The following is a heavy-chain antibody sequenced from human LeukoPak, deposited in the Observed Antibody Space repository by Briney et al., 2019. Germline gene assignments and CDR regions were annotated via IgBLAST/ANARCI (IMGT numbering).Heavy chain of an antibody. Sequence: PGGSLRLSCGASGFTFSSYSMDWVRQAPGKGLEWLSSITGSSGYISYADSVKGRFTISRDNAKNSLYLQMSSLTADDTAVYFCARDYTLHRVILDYWGQGTLVTVSS. CDR3: ARDYTLHRVILDY. CDR2: ITGSSGYI. CDR1: GFTFSSYS. V-gene: IGHV3-21*01. J-gene: IGHJ4*02. D-gene: IGHD1-14*01.